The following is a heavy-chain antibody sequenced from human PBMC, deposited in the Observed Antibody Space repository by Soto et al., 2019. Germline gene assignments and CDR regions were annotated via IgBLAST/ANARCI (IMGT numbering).Heavy chain of an antibody. CDR1: GYTFTSYD. Sequence: ASVKVSCKASGYTFTSYDINWVRQATGQWLEWMGWMNPNSGNTGYAQKFQGRVTMTRNTSISTAYMELSSLRSEDTAVYDCARGRTVSSSSSDYWGQGTLVTVSS. CDR3: ARGRTVSSSSSDY. J-gene: IGHJ4*02. CDR2: MNPNSGNT. V-gene: IGHV1-8*02. D-gene: IGHD6-6*01.